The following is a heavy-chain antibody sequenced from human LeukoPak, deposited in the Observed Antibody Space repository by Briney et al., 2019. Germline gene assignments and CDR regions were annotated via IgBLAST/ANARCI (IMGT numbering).Heavy chain of an antibody. V-gene: IGHV3-7*01. J-gene: IGHJ4*02. D-gene: IGHD6-6*01. CDR2: IKQDGREK. CDR3: ARDLDPSSSAFPYYFDY. Sequence: PAGSLRLSCAASGFTFSSYWMSWVRQAPGKGLEWVASIKQDGREKYYVDSVKGRFTISRDNAKNSLYLQMNSLRAVDTAVYYCARDLDPSSSAFPYYFDYWGQGTLVTVSS. CDR1: GFTFSSYW.